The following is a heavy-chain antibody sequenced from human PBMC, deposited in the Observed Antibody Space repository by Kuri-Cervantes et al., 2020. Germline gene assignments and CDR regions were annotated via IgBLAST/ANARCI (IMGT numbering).Heavy chain of an antibody. CDR2: FTPEDGET. J-gene: IGHJ6*03. CDR1: GYLLTELS. V-gene: IGHV1-24*01. CDR3: ARVSASDSSGYYYYYYYYYMDV. Sequence: ASVKVSCKVSGYLLTELSIHWVRQAPGKGLEWMGGFTPEDGETFHAQKFQGRLTLTEDTSRDTAYMELSSLVADDTAVYYCARVSASDSSGYYYYYYYYYMDVWGKGTTVTVSS. D-gene: IGHD3-22*01.